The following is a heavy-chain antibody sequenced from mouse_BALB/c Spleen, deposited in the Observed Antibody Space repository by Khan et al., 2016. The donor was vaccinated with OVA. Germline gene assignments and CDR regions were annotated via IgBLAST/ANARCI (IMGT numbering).Heavy chain of an antibody. V-gene: IGHV1S135*01. CDR3: ALIYSYGSGFDY. Sequence: VQLQQSGPELVKPGASVKVSCKASGYSFTDYNMFWVKQSHGKSLEWIGYIDPYNGGNLYNQKFKGKATLTVDKSSSTAFMHLNSLTSEDSAVYYCALIYSYGSGFDYWGQGTTVTVSS. D-gene: IGHD1-1*01. CDR1: GYSFTDYN. CDR2: IDPYNGGN. J-gene: IGHJ2*01.